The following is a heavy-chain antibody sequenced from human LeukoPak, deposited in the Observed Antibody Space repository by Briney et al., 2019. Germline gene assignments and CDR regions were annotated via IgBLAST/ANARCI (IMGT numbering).Heavy chain of an antibody. D-gene: IGHD1-7*01. CDR1: GFTFINYW. V-gene: IGHV3-74*01. CDR2: INSDGSST. J-gene: IGHJ4*02. CDR3: AIVGTRPY. Sequence: GGSLRLSCAASGFTFINYWMHWVRQAPGKGLVWVSRINSDGSSTRYADSVKGRFTISRDNAKHTVYLQMNSLRAEDTAVYYCAIVGTRPYWGQGTLVTVSS.